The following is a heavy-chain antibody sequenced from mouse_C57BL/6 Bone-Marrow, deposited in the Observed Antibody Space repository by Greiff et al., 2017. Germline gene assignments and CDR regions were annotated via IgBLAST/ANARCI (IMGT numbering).Heavy chain of an antibody. CDR3: ARQRNYYWYFDV. Sequence: DVKLVESGGGLVQPGGSLKLSCAASGFTFSDYGMAWVRQAPGKGPEWVAFISNLAYSIYYADTVTGRFTISRDNAKNTLYLEMSSLRSEDTAMYYCARQRNYYWYFDVWGTGTTVTVSS. V-gene: IGHV5-15*01. CDR2: ISNLAYSI. J-gene: IGHJ1*03. CDR1: GFTFSDYG.